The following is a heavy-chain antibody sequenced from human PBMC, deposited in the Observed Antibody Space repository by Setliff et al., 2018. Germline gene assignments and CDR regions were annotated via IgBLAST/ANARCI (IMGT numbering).Heavy chain of an antibody. CDR1: GGSISSGGYY. D-gene: IGHD2-21*02. CDR2: IYYSGSTS. CDR3: ARTPRGGNSAFDI. V-gene: IGHV4-31*03. J-gene: IGHJ3*02. Sequence: PSETLSLTCTVSGGSISSGGYYWSWIRQHPGKGLEWIGYIYYSGSTSYYNPSLKRRVTIAVDTSKNQFSLKLSSVTAAATAVYYCARTPRGGNSAFDIWGQGTMVTVSS.